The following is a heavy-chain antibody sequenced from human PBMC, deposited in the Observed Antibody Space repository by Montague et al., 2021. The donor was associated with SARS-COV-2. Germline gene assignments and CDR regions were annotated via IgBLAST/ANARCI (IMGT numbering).Heavy chain of an antibody. Sequence: SETLSLTCAVYGGSFSAYYWSWIRQPPGKGLEWIGEITHSGSANYNPSLKSRVTISVDTSKNQFSLKLSSVTAADTARYYCARVRYFGSGTSLGMDVWGQGTTVTVSS. D-gene: IGHD3-10*01. CDR2: ITHSGSA. J-gene: IGHJ6*02. CDR3: ARVRYFGSGTSLGMDV. V-gene: IGHV4-34*01. CDR1: GGSFSAYY.